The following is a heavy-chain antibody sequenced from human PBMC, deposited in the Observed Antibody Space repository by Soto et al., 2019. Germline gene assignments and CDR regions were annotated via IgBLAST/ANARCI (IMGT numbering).Heavy chain of an antibody. J-gene: IGHJ4*02. CDR3: ARGCSIAAAGTIDY. V-gene: IGHV4-4*07. Sequence: PSETLSLTCTVSGGSISSYYWSWIRQPAGKGLEWIGRIYTSGSTNYNPSLKSRVTMSVDTSKNQFSLKLSSVTAADTAVYYCARGCSIAAAGTIDYWGQGTLVTVSS. CDR1: GGSISSYY. D-gene: IGHD6-13*01. CDR2: IYTSGST.